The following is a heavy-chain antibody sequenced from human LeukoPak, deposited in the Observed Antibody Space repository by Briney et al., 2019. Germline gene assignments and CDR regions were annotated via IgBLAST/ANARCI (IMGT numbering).Heavy chain of an antibody. D-gene: IGHD6-6*01. V-gene: IGHV1-69*05. CDR2: IIPIFGTA. J-gene: IGHJ3*02. CDR3: ASSIAAHAFDI. CDR1: GFTFTGYY. Sequence: GASVKVSCKTSGFTFTGYYIHWVRQAPGQGLEWMGGIIPIFGTANYAQKFQGRVTITTDESTSTAYMELSSLRSEDTAVYYCASSIAAHAFDIWGQGTMVTVSS.